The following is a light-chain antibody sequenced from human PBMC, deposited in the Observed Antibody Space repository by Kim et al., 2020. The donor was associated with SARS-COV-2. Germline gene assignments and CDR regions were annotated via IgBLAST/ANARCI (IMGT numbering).Light chain of an antibody. J-gene: IGLJ1*01. V-gene: IGLV3-1*01. CDR2: QDS. CDR1: KLGDKY. CDR3: QAWDSSLYV. Sequence: ASPGQTASITCSGDKLGDKYACWYQQKPGQSPVLVIYQDSKRPSGIPERFSGSNSGNTATLTISGTQAMDEADYYCQAWDSSLYVFGTGTKVTVL.